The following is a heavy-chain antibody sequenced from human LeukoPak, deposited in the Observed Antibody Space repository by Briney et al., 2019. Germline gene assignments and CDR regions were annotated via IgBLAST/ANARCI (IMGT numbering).Heavy chain of an antibody. CDR2: IYSGGSA. J-gene: IGHJ6*02. Sequence: GGSLRLSCAASGFTVSINYMSWVRQAPGKGLEWVSVIYSGGSAYYADSVKGRFTISRDNSKNTLYLQMNSLRAEDTAVYYCARDDVRYCSSTSCYSSEYYYGMDVWGQGTTVTVSS. CDR3: ARDDVRYCSSTSCYSSEYYYGMDV. D-gene: IGHD2-2*02. V-gene: IGHV3-66*01. CDR1: GFTVSINY.